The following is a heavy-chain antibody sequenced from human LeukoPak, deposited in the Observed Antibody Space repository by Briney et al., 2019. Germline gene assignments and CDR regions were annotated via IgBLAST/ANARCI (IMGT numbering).Heavy chain of an antibody. V-gene: IGHV4-59*02. CDR3: ARVMVFPFYYDSSGYYYVPLYYYYMDV. CDR2: IYYSGST. J-gene: IGHJ6*03. CDR1: GFTVSSNY. Sequence: GSLRLSCAASGFTVSSNYMSWVRQAPGKGLEWIGSIYYSGSTNYNPSLKSRVTISVDTSKNQFSLKLSSVTAADTAVYYCARVMVFPFYYDSSGYYYVPLYYYYMDVWGKGTTVTVSS. D-gene: IGHD3-22*01.